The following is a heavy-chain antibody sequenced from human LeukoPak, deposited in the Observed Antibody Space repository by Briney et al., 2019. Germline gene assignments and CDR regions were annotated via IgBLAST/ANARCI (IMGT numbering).Heavy chain of an antibody. D-gene: IGHD1-1*01. CDR3: ARDLSSGGWTLEFDY. CDR1: GCTFSTYG. V-gene: IGHV1-18*01. CDR2: ISGHTGNT. J-gene: IGHJ4*02. Sequence: GASVKVSCKTSGCTFSTYGVTWVRQAPGQGFQWMGWISGHTGNTKYAENFQGRISLTTDTSATTAYMELRSLTSDDTAVYYCARDLSSGGWTLEFDYWGQGSLVTVAS.